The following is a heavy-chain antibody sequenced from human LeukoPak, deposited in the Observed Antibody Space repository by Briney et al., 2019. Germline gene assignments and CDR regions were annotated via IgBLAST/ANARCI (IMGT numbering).Heavy chain of an antibody. D-gene: IGHD4-17*01. Sequence: PGGSLRLSCAASGFTFSDYYMSWIRQAPGKGLEWVSYISSSGSTIYYADSVKGRFTISMDNAKNSLYLQMNSLRAEDTAVYYCARETPPHYGDYPPDDYWGQGTLVTVSS. CDR1: GFTFSDYY. CDR3: ARETPPHYGDYPPDDY. V-gene: IGHV3-11*01. CDR2: ISSSGSTI. J-gene: IGHJ4*02.